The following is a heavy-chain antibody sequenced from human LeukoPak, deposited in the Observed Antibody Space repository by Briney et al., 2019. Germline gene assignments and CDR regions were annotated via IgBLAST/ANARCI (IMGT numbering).Heavy chain of an antibody. Sequence: SETLSLTCTVSGGSISSYYWSWIRQPAGKGLEWIGRIYTSGSTNYNPSLKSRVTMSVDTSKNQFSLKLSSVTAADTAVYSCAGDEKAGSSMIYWGQGTRVTVSS. D-gene: IGHD3-22*01. CDR1: GGSISSYY. CDR2: IYTSGST. CDR3: AGDEKAGSSMIY. V-gene: IGHV4-4*07. J-gene: IGHJ4*02.